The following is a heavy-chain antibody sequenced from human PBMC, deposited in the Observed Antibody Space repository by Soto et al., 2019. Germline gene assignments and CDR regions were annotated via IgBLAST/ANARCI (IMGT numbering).Heavy chain of an antibody. CDR1: GYTLTELS. CDR2: FDPEDGET. J-gene: IGHJ6*02. Sequence: GASVKVSCKVSGYTLTELSMHWVRQAPGKGLELMGGFDPEDGETIYAQKFQGRVTMTEDTSTDTAYMELSSLRSEDTAVYYCATDLGNPPDYYYYYGMDVWGQGTTVTVSS. V-gene: IGHV1-24*01. CDR3: ATDLGNPPDYYYYYGMDV.